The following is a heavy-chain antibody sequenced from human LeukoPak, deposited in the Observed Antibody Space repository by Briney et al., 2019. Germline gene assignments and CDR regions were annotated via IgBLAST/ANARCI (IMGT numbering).Heavy chain of an antibody. V-gene: IGHV3-48*03. CDR2: ISSSGSTI. CDR1: GFTFSSYE. Sequence: GGSLRLSCAASGFTFSSYEMNWVRQAPGKGLEWVSYISSSGSTIYYADSVKGRFTISRDNAKNSLYLQMNSLRAEDTAVYYCARAALGDYGVSFDYWGQGTLVTVSS. D-gene: IGHD4-17*01. CDR3: ARAALGDYGVSFDY. J-gene: IGHJ4*02.